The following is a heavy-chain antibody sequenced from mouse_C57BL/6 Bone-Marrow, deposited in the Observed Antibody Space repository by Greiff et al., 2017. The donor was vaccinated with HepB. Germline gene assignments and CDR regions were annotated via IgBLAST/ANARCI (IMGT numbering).Heavy chain of an antibody. J-gene: IGHJ4*01. D-gene: IGHD1-1*01. CDR2: IYPGSGST. V-gene: IGHV1-55*01. CDR3: ARPPNYYGSRDYAMDY. CDR1: GYTFTSYW. Sequence: QVQLQQPGAELVKPGASVKMSCKASGYTFTSYWITWVKQRPGQGLEWIGDIYPGSGSTNYNEKFKGKATLTADKSSSTAYMQLSSLTSEDSAVYFCARPPNYYGSRDYAMDYWGQGTSVTVSS.